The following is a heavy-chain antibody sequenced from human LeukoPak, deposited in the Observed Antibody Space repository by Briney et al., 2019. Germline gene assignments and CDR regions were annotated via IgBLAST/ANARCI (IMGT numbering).Heavy chain of an antibody. CDR3: ARDGTMVDTAMVFDY. Sequence: GASVKVSCKASGYTFTSYYMHWVRQAPGQGLNWMGIINPSGGSTSYAQKFQGRVTMTRDTSTSTVYMELSSLRYEDTAVYYCARDGTMVDTAMVFDYWGQGTLVTVSS. CDR2: INPSGGST. V-gene: IGHV1-46*01. D-gene: IGHD5-18*01. CDR1: GYTFTSYY. J-gene: IGHJ4*02.